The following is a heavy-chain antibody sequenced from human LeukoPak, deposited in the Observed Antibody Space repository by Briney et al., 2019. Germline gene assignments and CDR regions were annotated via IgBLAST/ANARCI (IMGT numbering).Heavy chain of an antibody. J-gene: IGHJ4*02. D-gene: IGHD5-24*01. CDR3: ARDRARDGYTRDFAY. V-gene: IGHV3-30*04. CDR1: GFIFSSYV. Sequence: PGRSLRLSCAASGFIFSSYVLNWVRQAPGKGLEWVAVISADGSDEYYADSVKGRFTISRDNSKNTLYLQMNSLRAEDTAVYYCARDRARDGYTRDFAYWGQGSVVTVSS. CDR2: ISADGSDE.